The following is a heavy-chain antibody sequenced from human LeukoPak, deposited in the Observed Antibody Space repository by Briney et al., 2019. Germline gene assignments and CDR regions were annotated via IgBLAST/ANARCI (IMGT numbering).Heavy chain of an antibody. CDR3: ARGGRNPLGY. CDR2: IYYSGST. D-gene: IGHD1-14*01. Sequence: SETLSLTCTVSGGSISSGGYYWSWIRQHPGKGLEWIGYIYYSGSTYYNPSLKSRVTISVDTSKNQFSLKLSSVTAADTAVYYCARGGRNPLGYWGQGTLVTVSS. V-gene: IGHV4-31*03. CDR1: GGSISSGGYY. J-gene: IGHJ4*02.